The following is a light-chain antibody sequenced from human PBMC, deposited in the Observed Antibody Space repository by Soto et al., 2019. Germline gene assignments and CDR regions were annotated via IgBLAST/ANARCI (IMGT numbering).Light chain of an antibody. J-gene: IGKJ4*01. CDR3: QHYNDLPLT. V-gene: IGKV3-15*01. CDR2: GAS. CDR1: QSISNN. Sequence: EIVMTQSPATLSVSPGARATLSCRASQSISNNLAWYQQKPGQAPRLLIYGASTRATGIPARFSGSGSGTEFTLTISSLQSEDFAVYSCQHYNDLPLTFGGGTKVEIK.